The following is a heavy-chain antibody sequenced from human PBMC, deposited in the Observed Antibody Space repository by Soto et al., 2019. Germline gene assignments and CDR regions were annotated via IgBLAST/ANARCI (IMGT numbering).Heavy chain of an antibody. CDR1: GGSFSGYN. Sequence: SETLSLTCAVYGGSFSGYNWSWIRQPPGKGLEWIGDINHSGSTNYNPSLKSRVTISVDTSKNQFSLKLTSVTAADTALYYCARRYGWLYFDYWGQGSQVTVSS. CDR3: ARRYGWLYFDY. J-gene: IGHJ4*02. V-gene: IGHV4-34*01. D-gene: IGHD3-10*01. CDR2: INHSGST.